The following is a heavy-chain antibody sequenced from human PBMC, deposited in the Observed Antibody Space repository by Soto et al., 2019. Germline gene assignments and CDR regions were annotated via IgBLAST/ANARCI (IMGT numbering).Heavy chain of an antibody. CDR3: ERDGRGQLAIDH. Sequence: EVQLVASGGGLVQPGGSLRLSCAASGFTFSSYSMNWVRQAPGKGLEWVSYISSSRSTIYYADSVKGRFTISRDNAKNARYLQMNSLRAEDTAVYYCERDGRGQLAIDHWVQGTLVTVSS. CDR2: ISSSRSTI. V-gene: IGHV3-48*01. CDR1: GFTFSSYS. J-gene: IGHJ4*02. D-gene: IGHD6-13*01.